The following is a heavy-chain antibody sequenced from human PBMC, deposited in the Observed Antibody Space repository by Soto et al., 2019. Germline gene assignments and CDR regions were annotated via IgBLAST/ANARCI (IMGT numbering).Heavy chain of an antibody. D-gene: IGHD2-8*01. CDR2: IRSKANSYAT. CDR1: GFTFSGSA. V-gene: IGHV3-73*01. Sequence: GGSLRLSCAASGFTFSGSAMHWVRQASGKGLEWVGRIRSKANSYATAYAASVKGRFTISRDDSKNTAYLQMNSLKTEDTAVYYCTRHRTLMVYGNDYYYMEGWGKGTTVTVSS. CDR3: TRHRTLMVYGNDYYYMEG. J-gene: IGHJ6*03.